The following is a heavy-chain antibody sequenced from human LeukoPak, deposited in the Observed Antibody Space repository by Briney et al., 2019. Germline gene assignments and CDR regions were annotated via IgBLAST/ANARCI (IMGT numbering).Heavy chain of an antibody. D-gene: IGHD6-13*01. CDR1: GGSISSGGYY. CDR2: IYHSGST. J-gene: IGHJ4*02. V-gene: IGHV4-30-2*01. Sequence: SETLSLTCTVSGGSISSGGYYWSWIRQPPGKGLEWIGYIYHSGSTYYNPSLESRVTISVDRSKNQFSLKLSSVTAADTAVYYCARDGAAAAGHWGQGTLVTVSS. CDR3: ARDGAAAAGH.